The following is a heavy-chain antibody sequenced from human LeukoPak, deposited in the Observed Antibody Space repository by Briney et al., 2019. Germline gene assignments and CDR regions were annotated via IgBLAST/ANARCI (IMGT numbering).Heavy chain of an antibody. J-gene: IGHJ4*02. Sequence: GGSLRLSCAASGFTFSSHGMNWVRQAPGKGLEWVANIKQDGSEKYYVDSVKGRFTISRDNAKNSLYLQMNSLRAEDTAVYYCARDLGEHILTGSTNHFDYWGQGTLVTVSS. V-gene: IGHV3-7*01. CDR2: IKQDGSEK. D-gene: IGHD3-9*01. CDR1: GFTFSSHG. CDR3: ARDLGEHILTGSTNHFDY.